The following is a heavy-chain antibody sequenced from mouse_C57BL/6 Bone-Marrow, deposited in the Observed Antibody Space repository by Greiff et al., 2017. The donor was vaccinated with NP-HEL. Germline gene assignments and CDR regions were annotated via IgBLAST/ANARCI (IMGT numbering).Heavy chain of an antibody. J-gene: IGHJ4*01. CDR1: GYTFTSYW. Sequence: VQLQQPGAELVKPGASVKLSCKASGYTFTSYWMHWVKQRPGQGLEWIGMIHPNSGSTNYNEKFKSKATLTVDKSSSTAYMQLSSLTSEDSAVYYCARRSHFYYYAMDYWGQGTSVTVSS. V-gene: IGHV1-64*01. CDR3: ARRSHFYYYAMDY. CDR2: IHPNSGST.